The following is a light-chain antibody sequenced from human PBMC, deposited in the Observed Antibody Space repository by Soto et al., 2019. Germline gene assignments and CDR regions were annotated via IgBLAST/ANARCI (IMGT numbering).Light chain of an antibody. V-gene: IGLV1-51*01. CDR3: GTWDSGLNAGV. CDR1: SSNIGESF. J-gene: IGLJ2*01. CDR2: DSN. Sequence: QSVLTQPPSVSAAPGQKVTISCSGSSSNIGESFVSWYQQLPGTAPKLLIYDSNKRPSGIPDRFSGSQSGTSATLVITGLQTGDEADYYCGTWDSGLNAGVFGGGTKLTVL.